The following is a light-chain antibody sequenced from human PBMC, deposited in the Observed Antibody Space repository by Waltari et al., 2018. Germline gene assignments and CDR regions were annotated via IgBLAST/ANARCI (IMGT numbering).Light chain of an antibody. CDR1: ISNIGNYY. CDR3: GTWDSSLSAKV. V-gene: IGLV1-51*01. Sequence: QSVLTQPPSVAAAPGQKVTISCSGSISNIGNYYVSWYQPLPGTAPQLLIYDNNKRPSGIPDRFSGSKSGTSATLGITGLQTGDEADYYCGTWDSSLSAKVFGTGTKVTVL. CDR2: DNN. J-gene: IGLJ1*01.